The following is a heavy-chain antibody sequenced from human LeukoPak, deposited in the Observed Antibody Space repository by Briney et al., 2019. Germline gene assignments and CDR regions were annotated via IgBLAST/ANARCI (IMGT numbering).Heavy chain of an antibody. Sequence: GASVKVSCKASGGTFSSYAISWVRQAPGQGLEWMGGIIPIFGTANYAKKFQGRVTITADESTSTAYMELSSLRSEDTAVYYCARDKMGAKDYWCQGTLVTVSS. V-gene: IGHV1-69*13. J-gene: IGHJ4*02. D-gene: IGHD1-26*01. CDR1: GGTFSSYA. CDR2: IIPIFGTA. CDR3: ARDKMGAKDY.